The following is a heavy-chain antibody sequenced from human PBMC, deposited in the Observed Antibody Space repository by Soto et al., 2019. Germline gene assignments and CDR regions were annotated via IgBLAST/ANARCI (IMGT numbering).Heavy chain of an antibody. CDR1: GFTFSSYA. V-gene: IGHV3-30-3*01. CDR3: ASPLRYFDWLSSLDY. Sequence: PGGSLRLSCAASGFTFSSYAMHWVRQAPGKGLEWVAVISYDGSNKYYADSVKGRFTISRDNSKNTLYLQMNSLRAEDMALYYCASPLRYFDWLSSLDYWGQGTLVTVSS. D-gene: IGHD3-9*01. J-gene: IGHJ4*02. CDR2: ISYDGSNK.